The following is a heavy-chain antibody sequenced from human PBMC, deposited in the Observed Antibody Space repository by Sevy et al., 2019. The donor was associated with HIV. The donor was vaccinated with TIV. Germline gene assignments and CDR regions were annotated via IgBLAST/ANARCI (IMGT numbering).Heavy chain of an antibody. Sequence: GGSLRLSCAASGFTFSSYGMHWVRQAPGKGLEWVAVISYDGSNKYYADSVKGRFTISRDNSKNTPYLQMNSLRAEDTAVYYCAKDREIDPDAFDIWGQGTMVTVSS. J-gene: IGHJ3*02. CDR3: AKDREIDPDAFDI. V-gene: IGHV3-30*18. CDR1: GFTFSSYG. CDR2: ISYDGSNK.